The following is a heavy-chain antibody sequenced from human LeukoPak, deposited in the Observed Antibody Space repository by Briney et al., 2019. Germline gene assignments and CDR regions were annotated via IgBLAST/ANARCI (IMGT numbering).Heavy chain of an antibody. CDR1: GFTFSSYG. V-gene: IGHV3-33*01. D-gene: IGHD2-2*01. CDR2: IWYDGSNK. CDR3: ARDSDQYQLPFYGMDV. Sequence: QPGGSLRLSCAASGFTFSSYGMHWVRQAPGKGLEWVAVIWYDGSNKYYADSVKGRFTISRDNSKNTLYLQMNSLRAEDTAVYYCARDSDQYQLPFYGMDVWGQGTMVTVSS. J-gene: IGHJ6*02.